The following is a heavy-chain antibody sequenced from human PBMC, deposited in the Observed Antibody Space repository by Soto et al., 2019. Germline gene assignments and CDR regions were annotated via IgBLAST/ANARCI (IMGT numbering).Heavy chain of an antibody. J-gene: IGHJ6*03. V-gene: IGHV3-11*01. CDR2: ISSSGSTI. CDR1: GFTFSDYY. Sequence: PGGSLRLSCAASGFTFSDYYMSWIRQAPGKGLEWVSYISSSGSTIYYADSVKGRFTISRDDAKNSLYLQMNSLRAEDTAVYYCARNGIMITFGGVIVTNYYYMDVWGKGTTVTVSS. D-gene: IGHD3-16*02. CDR3: ARNGIMITFGGVIVTNYYYMDV.